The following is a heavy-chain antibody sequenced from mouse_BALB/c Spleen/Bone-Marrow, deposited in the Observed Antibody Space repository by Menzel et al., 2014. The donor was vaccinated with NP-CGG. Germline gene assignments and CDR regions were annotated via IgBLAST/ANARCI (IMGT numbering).Heavy chain of an antibody. CDR1: GFTFSSYY. V-gene: IGHV5-6-2*01. CDR2: IISNGGGT. J-gene: IGHJ4*01. Sequence: EVKLVDSGGGLVKLGGSLKLSCAASGFTFSSYYMSWVRQTPEKRLELVAAIISNGGGTYYPDTMKGRFIISRDNAKNTLYLQMSSLKSEDTALYYCARRGISTSEGVGAMDYWGQGTSVTVSS. CDR3: ARRGISTSEGVGAMDY. D-gene: IGHD1-1*01.